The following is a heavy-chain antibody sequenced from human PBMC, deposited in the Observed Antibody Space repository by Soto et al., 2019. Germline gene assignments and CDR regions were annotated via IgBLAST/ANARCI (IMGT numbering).Heavy chain of an antibody. CDR2: ISSSSSTI. CDR1: GFTFSSYS. V-gene: IGHV3-48*01. J-gene: IGHJ4*02. D-gene: IGHD3-3*01. CDR3: ARDRTIFGVVTTDY. Sequence: LSLTCAASGFTFSSYSMNWVRQAPGKGLEWVSYISSSSSTIYYADSVKGRFTISRDNAKNSLYLQMNSLRAEDTAVYYCARDRTIFGVVTTDYWGQGTLVTVSS.